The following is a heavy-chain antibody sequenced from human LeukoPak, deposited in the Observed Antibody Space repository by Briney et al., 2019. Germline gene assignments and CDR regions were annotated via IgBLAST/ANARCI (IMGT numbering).Heavy chain of an antibody. CDR2: INHSGST. CDR3: ARLPRYSGSYRDFYYYYYYMDV. J-gene: IGHJ6*03. D-gene: IGHD1-26*01. Sequence: NPSETLSLTCTVSGGSISSGGYYWSWIRQPPGKGLERIGEINHSGSTNYNPSLKSRVTISVDTSKNQFSLKLSSVTAADTAVYYCARLPRYSGSYRDFYYYYYYMDVWGKGTTVTVSS. CDR1: GGSISSGGYY. V-gene: IGHV4-39*07.